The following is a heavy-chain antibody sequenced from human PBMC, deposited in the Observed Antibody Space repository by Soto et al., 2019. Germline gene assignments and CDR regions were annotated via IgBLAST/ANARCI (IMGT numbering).Heavy chain of an antibody. J-gene: IGHJ5*02. CDR3: ASGGNWLDP. V-gene: IGHV4-59*01. CDR1: GGSISNYY. D-gene: IGHD3-16*01. Sequence: PSETLSLTCNVSGGSISNYYWTWVRQSPEKGLEWIGYMYYNGNINYNPSLKSRVTISIDTSKNQFSLTLKSVTAADTAVYYCASGGNWLDPSGQGVLVTVSS. CDR2: MYYNGNI.